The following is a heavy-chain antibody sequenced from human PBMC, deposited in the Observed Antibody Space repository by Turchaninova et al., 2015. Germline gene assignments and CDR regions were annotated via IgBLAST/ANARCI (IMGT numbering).Heavy chain of an antibody. CDR2: ISYEESNK. CDR3: ARGGGYYDSSQYYFDY. J-gene: IGHJ4*02. V-gene: IGHV3-30-3*01. CDR1: GFTFSTYA. Sequence: QVQLVESGGGVVQPGRSLRLSCAASGFTFSTYAMHWVRQAPGTGLEWVAVISYEESNKYYADDVKGRFTISRDNSKNTLDLQMNSLRAEDTAVYYCARGGGYYDSSQYYFDYWGQGTLVTVSS. D-gene: IGHD3-22*01.